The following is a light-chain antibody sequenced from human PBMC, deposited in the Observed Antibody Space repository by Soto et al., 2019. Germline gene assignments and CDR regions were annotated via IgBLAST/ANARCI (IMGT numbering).Light chain of an antibody. CDR2: DAS. CDR1: QSVGSF. CDR3: QHRSNWLGT. J-gene: IGKJ3*01. V-gene: IGKV3-11*01. Sequence: EIVLTQSPATLSLSPGEIATLSCRASQSVGSFLAWYQQKSGQAPRLLIYDASNRAPGIPARFSGSGSGTDFTLTISSLEPEDFAVYYWQHRSNWLGTFGPGTKVDIK.